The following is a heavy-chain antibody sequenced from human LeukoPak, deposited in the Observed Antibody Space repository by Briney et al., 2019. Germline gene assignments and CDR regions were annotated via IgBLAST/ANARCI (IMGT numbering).Heavy chain of an antibody. CDR1: GGSISSYY. CDR2: INHSGST. D-gene: IGHD6-19*01. V-gene: IGHV4-34*01. J-gene: IGHJ6*03. CDR3: ARGRRGSSYYYYYMDV. Sequence: PSETLSLTCTVSGGSISSYYWSWIRQPPGKGLEWIGEINHSGSTNYNPSLKSRVTISVDTSKNQFSLKLSSVTAADTAVYYCARGRRGSSYYYYYMDVWGKGTTVTVSS.